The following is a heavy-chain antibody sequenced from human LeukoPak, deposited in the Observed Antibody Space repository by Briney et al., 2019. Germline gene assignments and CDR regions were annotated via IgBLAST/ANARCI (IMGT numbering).Heavy chain of an antibody. CDR2: IPGSSTFI. Sequence: GGSLRFSVAASGFTFSAIAWNGVRQAQGLGLRGFSSIPGSSTFIYNSDSVRGRFTISRDHAKNSLYLQMNSLRAEDTAVYYCARTPAGGARKGYYFDYWGQGTLVTVSS. CDR3: ARTPAGGARKGYYFDY. D-gene: IGHD6-6*01. V-gene: IGHV3-21*01. J-gene: IGHJ4*02. CDR1: GFTFSAIA.